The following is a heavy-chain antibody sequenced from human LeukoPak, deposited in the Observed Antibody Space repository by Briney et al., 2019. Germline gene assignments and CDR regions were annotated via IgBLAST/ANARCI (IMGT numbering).Heavy chain of an antibody. D-gene: IGHD3-16*02. CDR2: TYYRPKLYN. V-gene: IGHV6-1*01. J-gene: IGHJ4*02. CDR3: ARIVGGSQDY. Sequence: SQTLSLTYAISGHIFSSNSAAWNWIRQSPSRGLEWLGRTYYRPKLYNDYAVTVKNRITINRDRSKNQFSLLVNSVTPEDTGVYYCARIVGGSQDYWGQGALVTVSS. CDR1: GHIFSSNSAA.